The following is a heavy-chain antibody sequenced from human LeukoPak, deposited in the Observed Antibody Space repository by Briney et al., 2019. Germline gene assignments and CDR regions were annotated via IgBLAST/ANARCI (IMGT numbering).Heavy chain of an antibody. Sequence: SETLSLTCSVSIGSISSSKWWSWVRQSPVKGLEWIGEIYLYGTTNYNPSFTSRVTMSVDRSRNQFSLKLTSVTAADTAVYYRAREDIVVVPAAIGVNYYYYYMDVWGKGTTVTVSS. CDR2: IYLYGTT. J-gene: IGHJ6*03. CDR1: IGSISSSKW. CDR3: AREDIVVVPAAIGVNYYYYYMDV. D-gene: IGHD2-2*02. V-gene: IGHV4-4*02.